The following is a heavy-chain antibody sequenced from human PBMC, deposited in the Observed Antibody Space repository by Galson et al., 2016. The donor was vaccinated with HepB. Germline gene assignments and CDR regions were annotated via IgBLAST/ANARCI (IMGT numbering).Heavy chain of an antibody. CDR3: AADRWDRTGTTPAGWFAP. Sequence: SVKVSCKASGFNFTRSAIQWVQQARGQRLEWIGWVVVDSANTNYAQKFQERVTITKDVSTSTAYMELRSLRSEDTAVYYCAADRWDRTGTTPAGWFAPWGQGTLVTVSS. J-gene: IGHJ5*02. V-gene: IGHV1-58*02. CDR2: VVVDSANT. D-gene: IGHD4-11*01. CDR1: GFNFTRSA.